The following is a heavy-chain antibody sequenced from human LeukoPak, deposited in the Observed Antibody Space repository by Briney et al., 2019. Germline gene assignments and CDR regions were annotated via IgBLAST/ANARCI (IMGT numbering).Heavy chain of an antibody. D-gene: IGHD5-18*01. Sequence: GGSLRLSCAASGLTFSSYGMSWVRQAPGRGLEWVSAISTTGGTTYYADSVKGRFTISRDNSKNTLYLQMNSLRAEDTAVYYCARGPYYGYSYGNDAFDIWGQGTMVTVSS. CDR2: ISTTGGTT. J-gene: IGHJ3*02. V-gene: IGHV3-23*01. CDR1: GLTFSSYG. CDR3: ARGPYYGYSYGNDAFDI.